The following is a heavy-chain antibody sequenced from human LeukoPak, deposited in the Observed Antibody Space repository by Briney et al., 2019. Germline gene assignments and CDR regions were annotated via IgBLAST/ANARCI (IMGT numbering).Heavy chain of an antibody. CDR3: AREDYDILTGHDPFDI. J-gene: IGHJ3*02. D-gene: IGHD3-9*01. CDR2: ISSYNGNT. CDR1: GYTFISYG. V-gene: IGHV1-18*04. Sequence: ASVKVSCKASGYTFISYGISWVRPAPGQGLEWMGWISSYNGNTHYAQKFQGRVTRTTDTSTSTAYMELRSLRSDDTAVYFCAREDYDILTGHDPFDIWGPGTMVTVSS.